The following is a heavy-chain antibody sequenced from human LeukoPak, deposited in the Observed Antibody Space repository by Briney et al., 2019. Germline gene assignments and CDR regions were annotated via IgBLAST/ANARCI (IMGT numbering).Heavy chain of an antibody. CDR2: INHSGST. J-gene: IGHJ4*02. Sequence: SETLSLTCAVYGGSFSGYYWSWIRQPPGKGLEWIGEINHSGSTNHNPSLKSRVTISVDTSKNQFSLKLSSVTAADTAVYYCARVGYSYGFRLFDYWGQGTLVTVSS. V-gene: IGHV4-34*01. CDR1: GGSFSGYY. D-gene: IGHD5-18*01. CDR3: ARVGYSYGFRLFDY.